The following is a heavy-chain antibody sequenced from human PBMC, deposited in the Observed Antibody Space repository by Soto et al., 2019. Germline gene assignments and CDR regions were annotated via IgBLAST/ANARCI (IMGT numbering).Heavy chain of an antibody. D-gene: IGHD1-26*01. Sequence: QVQLQESGPGLVKPSETLSLTCAVSGDSVGSFGDYWSWIRQPPGKGLEWIGFVSWSGSTAYNPSLKSRVTILIDTSKNHLSLMLSSVTAADTAFYYCARGRAYSGSCGDSWGQGTLVTVSS. CDR2: VSWSGST. V-gene: IGHV4-61*03. CDR3: ARGRAYSGSCGDS. J-gene: IGHJ4*02. CDR1: GDSVGSFGDY.